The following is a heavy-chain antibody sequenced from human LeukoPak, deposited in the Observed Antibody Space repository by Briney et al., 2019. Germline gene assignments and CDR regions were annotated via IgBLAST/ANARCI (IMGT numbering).Heavy chain of an antibody. CDR1: GDSISNYY. J-gene: IGHJ3*02. D-gene: IGHD6-19*01. V-gene: IGHV4-59*01. CDR2: IHNSVNI. CDR3: ARTKQWLAFDI. Sequence: PSETLSLTCTVSGDSISNYYWSWIRLAPGEGLEWIGNIHNSVNINYNPALKSRVTILIDTSRNQFSLRLSSMTAADTAVYYCARTKQWLAFDIWGQGTMVTVSS.